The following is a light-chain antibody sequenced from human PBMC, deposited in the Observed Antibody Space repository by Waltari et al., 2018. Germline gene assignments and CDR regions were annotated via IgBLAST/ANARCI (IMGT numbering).Light chain of an antibody. Sequence: DLQMTQSPSSLSASVGDRVTITCRASQSISNYLSWYQQKPGKAPNLLIYAASSFRSGVPSRFSGSGAGTDFTLTISSLQPEDFATYYCQQSYISLTFGQGTKVEIK. CDR3: QQSYISLT. V-gene: IGKV1-39*01. CDR2: AAS. J-gene: IGKJ1*01. CDR1: QSISNY.